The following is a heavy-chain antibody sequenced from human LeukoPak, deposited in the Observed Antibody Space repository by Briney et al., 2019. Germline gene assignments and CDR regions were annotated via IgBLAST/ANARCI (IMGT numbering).Heavy chain of an antibody. J-gene: IGHJ4*02. CDR3: ATYRQVLLPFES. V-gene: IGHV3-23*01. CDR2: ITSSGGDT. CDR1: GYIFSNFG. Sequence: GGSLRLSCAASGYIFSNFGISWVRQAPGKGLEWVSTITSSGGDTFYAASVKGRFTISRDNSKSTLSLQMNSLRAEDTAIYYCATYRQVLLPFESWGQGTLVTVSS. D-gene: IGHD2-8*02.